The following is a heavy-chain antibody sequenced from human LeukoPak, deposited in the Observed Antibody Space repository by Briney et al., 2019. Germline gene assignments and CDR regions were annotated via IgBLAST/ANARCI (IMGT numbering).Heavy chain of an antibody. CDR1: GFTFSSYW. CDR2: IKQDGSEK. V-gene: IGHV3-7*01. J-gene: IGHJ4*02. D-gene: IGHD3-3*01. CDR3: ARGPTYYDFWSGYSHHFDY. Sequence: PGGSLRLSCAASGFTFSSYWMSWVRQAPGKGLEWVANIKQDGSEKYYVDSVKGRFTISRDNAKNSLYLQMNSLRAEDTAVYYCARGPTYYDFWSGYSHHFDYWGQGTLVTVSS.